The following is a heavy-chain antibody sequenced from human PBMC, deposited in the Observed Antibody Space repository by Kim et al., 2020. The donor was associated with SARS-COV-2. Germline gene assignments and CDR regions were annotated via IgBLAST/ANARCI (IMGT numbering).Heavy chain of an antibody. Sequence: GGSLRLSCAASGFTFSSYAMSWVRQAPGKGLEWVSAISGSGGSTYYADSVKGRFTISRDNSKNTLYLQMNSLRAEDTAVYYCAKTKQRITIFGVVIKVAEYFQHWGQGTLVTVSS. D-gene: IGHD3-3*01. CDR1: GFTFSSYA. J-gene: IGHJ1*01. CDR2: ISGSGGST. V-gene: IGHV3-23*01. CDR3: AKTKQRITIFGVVIKVAEYFQH.